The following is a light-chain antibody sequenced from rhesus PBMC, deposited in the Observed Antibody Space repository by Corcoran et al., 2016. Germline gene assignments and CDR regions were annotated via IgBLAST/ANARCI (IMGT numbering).Light chain of an antibody. J-gene: IGKJ1*01. CDR3: QHGYGILWT. CDR2: APS. CDR1: QVISNN. Sequence: DIQMTQSPSPLSASVGDTVTITCQASQVISNNLAWYQQNPGKVPNFLMYAPSTLQSGVPSRFSGIGSGTDFTLTISSLQPEDFATYYCQHGYGILWTFGQGTKVEIK. V-gene: IGKV1-25*02.